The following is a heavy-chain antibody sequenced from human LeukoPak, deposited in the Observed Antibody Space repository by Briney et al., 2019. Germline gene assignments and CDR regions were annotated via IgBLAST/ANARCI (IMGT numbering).Heavy chain of an antibody. D-gene: IGHD6-13*01. V-gene: IGHV4-34*01. Sequence: SETLSLTCAVYGGSISGYYWIWIRQPPGKGLEWIGEINHSGSTNYNPSLKSRVTISVDTSKNQFSLKLSSVTAADTAVYYCARGTARSSSWYSFNWFDPWGQGTLVTVSS. CDR1: GGSISGYY. CDR3: ARGTARSSSWYSFNWFDP. CDR2: INHSGST. J-gene: IGHJ5*02.